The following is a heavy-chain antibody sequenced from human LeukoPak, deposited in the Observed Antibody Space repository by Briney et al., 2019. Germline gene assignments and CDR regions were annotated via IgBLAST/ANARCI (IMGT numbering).Heavy chain of an antibody. Sequence: SVKVSXKASVGTFSSYSISWVRQAPGQGREWMGRIIPIFGTAKYAQKFQGRVTITTDESTSTAYMELSSLRSEDTAVYYCAREGTWIQLWENPYYFDYWGQGTLVTVSS. CDR3: AREGTWIQLWENPYYFDY. D-gene: IGHD5-18*01. CDR2: IIPIFGTA. J-gene: IGHJ4*02. V-gene: IGHV1-69*05. CDR1: VGTFSSYS.